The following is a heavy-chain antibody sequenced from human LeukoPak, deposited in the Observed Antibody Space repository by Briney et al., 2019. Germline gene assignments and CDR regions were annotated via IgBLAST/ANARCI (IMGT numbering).Heavy chain of an antibody. CDR1: GFIFSSYG. V-gene: IGHV3-23*01. CDR3: TKDPGPTFNWFAP. CDR2: MSAGGENT. D-gene: IGHD1-14*01. Sequence: GGSLRLSCRASGFIFSSYGMAWVRQAPGKGLEWVSTMSAGGENTHYADSVNGRFTISRDNSKDILYLEMYSLRVEDTAVYYCTKDPGPTFNWFAPWGKGTRVTVSS. J-gene: IGHJ5*02.